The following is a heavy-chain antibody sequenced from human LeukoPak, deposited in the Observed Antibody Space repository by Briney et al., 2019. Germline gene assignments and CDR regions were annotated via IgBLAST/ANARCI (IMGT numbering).Heavy chain of an antibody. J-gene: IGHJ5*02. CDR3: ATDSGIIGTNWFDP. Sequence: ASVKVSCKASGYTFTSYGISWVRQAPGQGVEGMGWISAYNGNTNYAQKLQGRVTMTTDTSTSTAYMELRSLRSADTAVYYCATDSGIIGTNWFDPWGQGTLVTVSS. CDR1: GYTFTSYG. CDR2: ISAYNGNT. V-gene: IGHV1-18*01. D-gene: IGHD1-7*01.